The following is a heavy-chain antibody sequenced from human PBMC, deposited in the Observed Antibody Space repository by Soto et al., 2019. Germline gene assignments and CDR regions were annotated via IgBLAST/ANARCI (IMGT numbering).Heavy chain of an antibody. CDR3: AREFYGYYTYGPGDY. D-gene: IGHD3-3*01. Sequence: EAQLVESGGGLVQPGGSLRLSCEASGFMFGDYWMSWVRQAPGKGLEWVANINDDGSERNYVDSVKGRFTISRDTPNNLLFLQMNSLRDEDTAVYYCAREFYGYYTYGPGDYWGQGTLVAVSS. J-gene: IGHJ4*02. V-gene: IGHV3-7*01. CDR1: GFMFGDYW. CDR2: INDDGSER.